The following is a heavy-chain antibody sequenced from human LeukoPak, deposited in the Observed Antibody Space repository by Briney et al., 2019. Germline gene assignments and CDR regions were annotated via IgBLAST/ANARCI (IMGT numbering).Heavy chain of an antibody. CDR2: INPSGGST. CDR3: AGSSTSFDAFDI. D-gene: IGHD2-2*01. Sequence: ASVKVSCKASGYTFTSYYMHWVRQAPGQGLEWMGIINPSGGSTSYAQKFQVRVTMTRDTSTSTVYMELSSLRSEDTAVYYCAGSSTSFDAFDIWGQGTMVTVSS. CDR1: GYTFTSYY. J-gene: IGHJ3*02. V-gene: IGHV1-46*01.